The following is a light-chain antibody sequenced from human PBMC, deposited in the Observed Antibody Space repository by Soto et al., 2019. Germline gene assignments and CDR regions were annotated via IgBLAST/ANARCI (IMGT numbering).Light chain of an antibody. J-gene: IGKJ1*01. CDR2: GVS. CDR3: QRYDMSPCT. V-gene: IGKV3-20*01. Sequence: DIVLTQSPGTLSMSPGENATLSCRASQNVNTKKVAWFQQKGGQPPRLLIYGVSNRAAAIPARFRGSGSWTDFTLTVTKMDHADFGVYYGQRYDMSPCTFGQGTKV. CDR1: QNVNTKK.